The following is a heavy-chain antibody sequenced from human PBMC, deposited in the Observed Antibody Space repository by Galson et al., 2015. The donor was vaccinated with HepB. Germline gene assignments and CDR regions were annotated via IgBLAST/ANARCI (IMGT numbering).Heavy chain of an antibody. D-gene: IGHD3-16*01. Sequence: SLRLSCAATGFNFDNYAMSWVRQAPGKGLEWVSAITRTGDTTYYAGSVRGRFTISRDSSKHTMFLMMTRLRADDTAVYFCVRAFDDFTGGAGDNFDYWGQGTLVTVSS. CDR1: GFNFDNYA. J-gene: IGHJ4*02. CDR3: VRAFDDFTGGAGDNFDY. V-gene: IGHV3-23*01. CDR2: ITRTGDTT.